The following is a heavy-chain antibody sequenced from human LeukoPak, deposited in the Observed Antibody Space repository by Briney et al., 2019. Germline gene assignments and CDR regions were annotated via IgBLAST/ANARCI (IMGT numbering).Heavy chain of an antibody. J-gene: IGHJ4*02. V-gene: IGHV4-39*01. D-gene: IGHD6-19*01. CDR2: IYYSGST. Sequence: SETLSLTCTVSGGSISSSSYYWGWIRQPPGKGLEWIGSIYYSGSTYYNPSLKSRVTISVDTSKNQFSLKLSSVTAADTAVYYCARTVAVAGLFDYRGQGTLVTVSS. CDR1: GGSISSSSYY. CDR3: ARTVAVAGLFDY.